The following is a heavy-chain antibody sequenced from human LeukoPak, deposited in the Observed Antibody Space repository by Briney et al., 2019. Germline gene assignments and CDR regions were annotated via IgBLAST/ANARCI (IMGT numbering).Heavy chain of an antibody. CDR1: GYTFTSYG. V-gene: IGHV1-69*13. Sequence: SVKVSCKASGYTFTSYGISWVRQAPGQGLEWMGGIIPIFGSSNYAQKFQGRVTITADESTTTAYMELSSLRSEDTAVYYCARVTHTELSTWFDPWGQGTLVTVSS. J-gene: IGHJ5*02. CDR3: ARVTHTELSTWFDP. D-gene: IGHD5-18*01. CDR2: IIPIFGSS.